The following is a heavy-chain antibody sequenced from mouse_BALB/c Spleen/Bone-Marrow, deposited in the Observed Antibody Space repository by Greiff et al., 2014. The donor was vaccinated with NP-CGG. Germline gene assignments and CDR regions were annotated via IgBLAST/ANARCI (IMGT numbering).Heavy chain of an antibody. Sequence: QVQLQQSGSVLVRPGTSVNLSCKASGFTFTSSWMHWAKQRPGQGLEWIGDIHPNSGNTYYNEKFKGKATLTVDSSSSTAYVDLRSLTSEDAAVEFCARSYRFWYFDVWGAGTTVTVSS. D-gene: IGHD2-14*01. CDR1: GFTFTSSW. J-gene: IGHJ1*01. CDR2: IHPNSGNT. CDR3: ARSYRFWYFDV. V-gene: IGHV1S130*01.